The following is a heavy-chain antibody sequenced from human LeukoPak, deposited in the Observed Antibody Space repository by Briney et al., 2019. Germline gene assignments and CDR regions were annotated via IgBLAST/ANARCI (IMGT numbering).Heavy chain of an antibody. J-gene: IGHJ6*03. CDR3: ARNYDYWSGPYYMDV. V-gene: IGHV3-48*01. Sequence: PGGSLRLSCAASGFTFSSYSMNWVRQAPGKGLEWVSYISSSSSTIYYADSVKGRFTISRDNAKNSLYLQMNSLRAEDTAVYYCARNYDYWSGPYYMDVWGKGTTVTVSS. D-gene: IGHD3-3*01. CDR2: ISSSSSTI. CDR1: GFTFSSYS.